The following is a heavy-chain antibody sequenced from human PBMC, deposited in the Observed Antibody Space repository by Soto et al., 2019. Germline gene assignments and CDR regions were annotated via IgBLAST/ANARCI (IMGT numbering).Heavy chain of an antibody. D-gene: IGHD3-22*01. J-gene: IGHJ4*02. Sequence: GGSRRLSWTGSGFTFGSYGLSWVRQAPGKGLEWVGVIRSEANGGTTDYAASVKGRITISRDDSKSIAYMEINSLQTEDTAVYYCTRYYYESSGYYVYWGQGALVTVSS. V-gene: IGHV3-49*04. CDR2: IRSEANGGTT. CDR3: TRYYYESSGYYVY. CDR1: GFTFGSYG.